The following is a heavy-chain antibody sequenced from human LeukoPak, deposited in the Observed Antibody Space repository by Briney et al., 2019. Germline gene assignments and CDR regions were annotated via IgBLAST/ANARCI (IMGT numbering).Heavy chain of an antibody. Sequence: GGSLRLSCAASGFTFSGHWMHWVRQAPGKALVWVSRINTDGGTTYYADSVKGRFTISRDNAKDTLYLQMDTLRAEDTALYYCAKDPGASVSGFYMDVWGKGTTVIVSS. J-gene: IGHJ6*03. V-gene: IGHV3-74*01. CDR1: GFTFSGHW. CDR3: AKDPGASVSGFYMDV. D-gene: IGHD2-8*02. CDR2: INTDGGTT.